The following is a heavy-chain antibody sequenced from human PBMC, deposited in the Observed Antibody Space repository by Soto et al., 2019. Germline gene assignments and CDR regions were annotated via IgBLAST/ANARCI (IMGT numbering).Heavy chain of an antibody. V-gene: IGHV4-59*08. Sequence: SETLSLTCTVSGGSISHYHWSWIRQSPEKGLEWIAYIYYSGSTNSNPSLKSRVTISVDTSKNQFSLKLSSVTAADTAVYYCARHSNEYRKSLDYWGQGTLVTVSS. D-gene: IGHD1-1*01. CDR2: IYYSGST. CDR1: GGSISHYH. J-gene: IGHJ4*02. CDR3: ARHSNEYRKSLDY.